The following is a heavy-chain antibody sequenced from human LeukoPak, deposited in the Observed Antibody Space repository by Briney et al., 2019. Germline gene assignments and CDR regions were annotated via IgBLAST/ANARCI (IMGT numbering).Heavy chain of an antibody. CDR1: GYTFTSYG. D-gene: IGHD3-9*01. J-gene: IGHJ4*02. CDR3: AREDDITSFGY. Sequence: ASVKVSCKASGYTFTSYGITWVRQAPGQGLEWMGRISAYNGNTNYAQKLQGRVTMTTDTPTSTAYMELRSLRSDDTAVYYCAREDDITSFGYWSQGTLVTVSS. V-gene: IGHV1-18*01. CDR2: ISAYNGNT.